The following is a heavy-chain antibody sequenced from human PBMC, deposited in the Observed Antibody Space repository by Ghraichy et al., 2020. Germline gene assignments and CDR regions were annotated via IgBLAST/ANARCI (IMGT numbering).Heavy chain of an antibody. V-gene: IGHV4/OR15-8*02. CDR1: GDSITSNHW. CDR3: ARGHSSLPARSSWYDK. Sequence: SETLSLTCVVSGDSITSNHWWSWVRQPPGKGLEWIGEVFHTGETNSNPSLRSRLTISIDKSKNTFSLRLPSATAADTAVYFCARGHSSLPARSSWYDKWGQGTLVTVSS. D-gene: IGHD6-13*01. CDR2: VFHTGET. J-gene: IGHJ5*02.